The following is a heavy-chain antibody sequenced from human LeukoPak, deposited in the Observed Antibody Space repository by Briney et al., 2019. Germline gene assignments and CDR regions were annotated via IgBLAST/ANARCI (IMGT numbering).Heavy chain of an antibody. J-gene: IGHJ6*03. D-gene: IGHD1/OR15-1a*01. CDR1: GGSISSYY. Sequence: PSVTLCLTCTVSGGSISSYYWSWIRQPAGKGLEWIGRIYTSGSTNYNPSLKSRVTMSVDTSKNQFSLKLSSVTAADTAVYYCARDSPWATRKYYYMDGWGKGTTGTVS. V-gene: IGHV4-4*07. CDR2: IYTSGST. CDR3: ARDSPWATRKYYYMDG.